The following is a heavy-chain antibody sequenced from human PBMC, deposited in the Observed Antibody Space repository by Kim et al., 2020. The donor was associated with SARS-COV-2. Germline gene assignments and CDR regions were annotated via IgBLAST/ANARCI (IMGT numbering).Heavy chain of an antibody. D-gene: IGHD3-10*01. CDR2: IKQDGSEK. Sequence: GGSLRLSCAASGFTFSSYWMSWVRQAPGKGLEWVANIKQDGSEKYYVDSVKGRFTISRDNAKNSLYLQMNSLRAEDTAVYYCARDKDLNYGSGSLDGPLLYYGMDVWGQGTTVTVSS. J-gene: IGHJ6*02. CDR1: GFTFSSYW. CDR3: ARDKDLNYGSGSLDGPLLYYGMDV. V-gene: IGHV3-7*03.